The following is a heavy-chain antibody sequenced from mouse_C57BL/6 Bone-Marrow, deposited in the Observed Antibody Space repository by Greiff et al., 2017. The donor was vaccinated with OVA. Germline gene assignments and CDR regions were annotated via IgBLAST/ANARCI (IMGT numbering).Heavy chain of an antibody. Sequence: EVKLMESGGGLVKPGGSLKLSCAASGFTFSSYTMSWVRQTPEKRLEWVATISGGGGNTYYPDSVKGRFTISRDNAKNTLYLQMSSLRSEDTALYYCARPRYSNYFDYWGQGTTLTVSS. CDR1: GFTFSSYT. D-gene: IGHD2-5*01. V-gene: IGHV5-9*01. J-gene: IGHJ2*01. CDR2: ISGGGGNT. CDR3: ARPRYSNYFDY.